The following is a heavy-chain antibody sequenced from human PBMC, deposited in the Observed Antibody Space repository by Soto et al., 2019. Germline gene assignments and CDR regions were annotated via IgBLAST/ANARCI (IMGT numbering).Heavy chain of an antibody. Sequence: VQLVESGGGVVQPGRSLRLSCAASGFTFSSYAMHWVRQAPGKGLEWVAVISYDGSNKYYADSVKGRFTISRDNSKNTLYLQMNSLRAEDTAVYYCARDPLYWGQGTLVTVSS. CDR2: ISYDGSNK. V-gene: IGHV3-30-3*01. CDR3: ARDPLY. J-gene: IGHJ4*02. CDR1: GFTFSSYA.